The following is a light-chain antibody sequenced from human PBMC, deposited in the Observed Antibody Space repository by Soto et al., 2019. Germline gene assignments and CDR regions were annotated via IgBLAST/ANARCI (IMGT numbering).Light chain of an antibody. V-gene: IGKV3-20*01. CDR3: HYYQDSPPFP. Sequence: EIVLTQSPGTLSLSPGERATFSCRTSQSVSSMFLAWYQQKPGQAPRLLIYGASSRATGIPDRFSGSGSGTDFTLTISRLEPEDFAVYYWHYYQDSPPFPLGPGTKLDIK. CDR1: QSVSSMF. CDR2: GAS. J-gene: IGKJ3*01.